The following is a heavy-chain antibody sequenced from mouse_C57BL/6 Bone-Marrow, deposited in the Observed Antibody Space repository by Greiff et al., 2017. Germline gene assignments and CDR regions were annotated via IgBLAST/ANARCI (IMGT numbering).Heavy chain of an antibody. CDR3: ARKRLRRTGFAY. CDR2: ISSGSSTI. J-gene: IGHJ3*01. D-gene: IGHD2-4*01. CDR1: GFTFSDYG. Sequence: EVKLMESGGGLVKPGGSLKLSCAASGFTFSDYGMHWVRQAPEKGLEWVAYISSGSSTIYYADTVKGRFTISRDNAKNTLVLQMTSLRSEDTAMYYCARKRLRRTGFAYWGQGTLVTVSA. V-gene: IGHV5-17*01.